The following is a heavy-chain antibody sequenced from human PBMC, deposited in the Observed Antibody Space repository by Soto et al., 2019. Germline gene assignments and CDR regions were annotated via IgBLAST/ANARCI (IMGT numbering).Heavy chain of an antibody. CDR2: ITGSGSPI. V-gene: IGHV3-11*01. CDR1: GFTLNDYY. J-gene: IGHJ6*02. Sequence: QVQLVESGGGLVKPGGSLRLSCAASGFTLNDYYMTWIRQAPGKGLDWVSYITGSGSPIFYADSVKGRFTISRDNAKNSRYLQMSSLRVEDTAGYYCARARPDIVMMVGETPGYYGLDVWGQGTTVTVSS. D-gene: IGHD2-15*01. CDR3: ARARPDIVMMVGETPGYYGLDV.